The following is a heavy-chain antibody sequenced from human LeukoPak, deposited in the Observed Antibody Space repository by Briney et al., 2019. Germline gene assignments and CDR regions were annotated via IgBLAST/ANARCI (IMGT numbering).Heavy chain of an antibody. Sequence: ASVKVSCKASGYTFTGYYMHWVRQAPGQGLEWMGWMNPNSGNTGYAQKFQGRVTITRNTSISTAYMELSSLRSEDTAVYYCARSAYCSSTSCRSWFDPWGQGTLVTVSS. V-gene: IGHV1-8*03. D-gene: IGHD2-2*01. CDR2: MNPNSGNT. CDR1: GYTFTGYY. CDR3: ARSAYCSSTSCRSWFDP. J-gene: IGHJ5*02.